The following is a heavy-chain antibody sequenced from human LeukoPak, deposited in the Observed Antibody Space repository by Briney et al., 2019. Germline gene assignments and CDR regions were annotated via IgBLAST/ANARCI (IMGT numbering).Heavy chain of an antibody. J-gene: IGHJ4*02. V-gene: IGHV1-2*02. CDR2: INPDSGGT. Sequence: ASMKVSCRASGYTFSGYYMHWVQQAPGQGLEWMGWINPDSGGTNYAQKFQGRVTMTRDTPINTAYLELRRLRSDDTAVYYCARVDFWSGTFDHWGQGTLVTVSS. CDR1: GYTFSGYY. D-gene: IGHD3-3*01. CDR3: ARVDFWSGTFDH.